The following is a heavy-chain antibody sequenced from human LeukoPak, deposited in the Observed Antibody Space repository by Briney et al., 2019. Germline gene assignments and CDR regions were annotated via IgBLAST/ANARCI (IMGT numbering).Heavy chain of an antibody. V-gene: IGHV4-59*01. D-gene: IGHD4-17*01. CDR2: VYYSGST. CDR1: GGSISSYY. J-gene: IGHJ3*02. Sequence: SETLSLTCTVSGGSISSYYWSWIRQPPGKGLEWIGYVYYSGSTTYNPSLKGRVTISIDTSKNQFSLRLESVTAADTAVYYCAREPHDSGAVPGIWRQGTMVTVSS. CDR3: AREPHDSGAVPGI.